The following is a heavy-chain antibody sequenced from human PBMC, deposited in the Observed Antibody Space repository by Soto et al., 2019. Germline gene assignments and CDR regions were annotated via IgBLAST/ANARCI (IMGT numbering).Heavy chain of an antibody. CDR3: ARARIVVAGTIIDY. Sequence: SETLSLTCAVSGYSLTSGYYCGWIRQPPGKGLEWIGSIYHSGDTYYNPSLKNRVTISVDTSKNHFSLKLTSVTAADTAVYYCARARIVVAGTIIDYWGQGTLVTVSS. V-gene: IGHV4-38-2*01. D-gene: IGHD6-19*01. J-gene: IGHJ4*02. CDR1: GYSLTSGYY. CDR2: IYHSGDT.